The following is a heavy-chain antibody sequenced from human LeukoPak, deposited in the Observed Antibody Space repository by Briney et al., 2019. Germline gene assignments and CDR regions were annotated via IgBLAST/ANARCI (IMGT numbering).Heavy chain of an antibody. Sequence: GGSMRLSCAASGFTASSNYMSWVRQAPGKGLEWVAVIYSGGSTYFADSLKARFTISRDNSKNTLYLQMNGLRAEDTAVYYCARDLDGSSWFAPFDYWGQGTLVTVSS. CDR2: IYSGGST. V-gene: IGHV3-66*02. D-gene: IGHD6-13*01. CDR1: GFTASSNY. CDR3: ARDLDGSSWFAPFDY. J-gene: IGHJ4*02.